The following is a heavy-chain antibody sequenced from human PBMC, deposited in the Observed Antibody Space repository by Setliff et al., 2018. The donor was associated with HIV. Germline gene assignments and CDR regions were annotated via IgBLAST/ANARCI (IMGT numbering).Heavy chain of an antibody. CDR3: ARDFGGYSGSYKDY. V-gene: IGHV3-33*01. Sequence: PGGSLRLSCVVSGLTFSNYGFHWVRQAPGKGLEWVAVIWYDGSHKYYADSVKGRFTISRDNAKNSMYLQMTSLRAEDTALYHCARDFGGYSGSYKDYWGQGTLVTV. D-gene: IGHD1-26*01. CDR1: GLTFSNYG. J-gene: IGHJ4*02. CDR2: IWYDGSHK.